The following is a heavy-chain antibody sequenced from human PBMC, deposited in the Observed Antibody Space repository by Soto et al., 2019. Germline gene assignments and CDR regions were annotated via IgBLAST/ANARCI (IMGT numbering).Heavy chain of an antibody. Sequence: ASVKVSCKASGYTFTSYAMHWVRQAPGQRLEWMGWINAGNGNTKYSQKLKGRVTITRDTSASTAYMELSSLRSEDTAVYYCAGPYYDRNYYYGMDVWGQGTTVTVSS. J-gene: IGHJ6*02. V-gene: IGHV1-3*01. CDR3: AGPYYDRNYYYGMDV. D-gene: IGHD3-10*02. CDR2: INAGNGNT. CDR1: GYTFTSYA.